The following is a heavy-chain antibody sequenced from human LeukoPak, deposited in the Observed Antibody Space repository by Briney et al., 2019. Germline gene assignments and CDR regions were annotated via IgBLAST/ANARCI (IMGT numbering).Heavy chain of an antibody. D-gene: IGHD3-22*01. CDR3: ARALTYRTTMIVVAPYANHGAFDI. CDR2: INHSGST. V-gene: IGHV4-34*01. J-gene: IGHJ3*02. Sequence: SETLSLTCAVYGGSFSGYYWSWIRQPPGKGLEWIGEINHSGSTNYNPSLKSRVTISVDTSKNQFSLKLSSVTAADTAVYYCARALTYRTTMIVVAPYANHGAFDIWGQGTMVTVSS. CDR1: GGSFSGYY.